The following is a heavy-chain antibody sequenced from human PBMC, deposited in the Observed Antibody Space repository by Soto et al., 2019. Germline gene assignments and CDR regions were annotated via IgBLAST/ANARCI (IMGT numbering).Heavy chain of an antibody. J-gene: IGHJ4*02. CDR3: AREMVEMATLGYLDS. Sequence: QVQLQESGPGLVKPSETLSLTCTVSGGSISPYYWSWIRQPPGKGLEWIGYIYYSGSTYYNSSLKSRVTMSIDTFKNQFSLKLSSVTAADTAVYYCAREMVEMATLGYLDSWGQGTLVTVSS. CDR1: GGSISPYY. D-gene: IGHD5-12*01. V-gene: IGHV4-59*01. CDR2: IYYSGST.